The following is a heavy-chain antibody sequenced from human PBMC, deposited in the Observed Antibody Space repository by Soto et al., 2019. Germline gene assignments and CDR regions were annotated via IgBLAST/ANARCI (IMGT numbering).Heavy chain of an antibody. CDR3: PRLADWLDP. CDR2: IYYSGST. V-gene: IGHV4-59*08. Sequence: QVQLQESGPGLVKPSEILSLTCTVSGGSISSYYWSWIRQPPGKGLEWIGYIYYSGSTNYKPSLKSRVTISVDTSKIQFSLKLSSVTAADTAVYYCPRLADWLDPWGQGTLVTVS. D-gene: IGHD6-25*01. J-gene: IGHJ5*02. CDR1: GGSISSYY.